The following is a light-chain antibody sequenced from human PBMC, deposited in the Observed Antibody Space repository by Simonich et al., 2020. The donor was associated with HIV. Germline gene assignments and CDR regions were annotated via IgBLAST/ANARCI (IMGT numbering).Light chain of an antibody. J-gene: IGKJ1*01. CDR2: WAA. Sequence: DIVMTQSPDSLAVSLGARATINCKSSLSVLYSSNNKNYLAWYQQKPGQPPNLLIYWAATRESGVPDRIRGSGSGTYFTLTISSLQAEDVAVYYCQQYNNWPPWTFGQGTKVEIK. CDR1: LSVLYSSNNKNY. CDR3: QQYNNWPPWT. V-gene: IGKV4-1*01.